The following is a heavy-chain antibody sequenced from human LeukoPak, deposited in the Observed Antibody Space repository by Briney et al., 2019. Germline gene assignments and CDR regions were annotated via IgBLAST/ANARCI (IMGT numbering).Heavy chain of an antibody. J-gene: IGHJ4*02. V-gene: IGHV3-23*01. D-gene: IGHD5-12*01. Sequence: GGSLRLSCAASGFTFSSYAMSWVRQAPGKGLEWVSVISGSGDSTYYADSAKGRFTISRDNSKNTVYLQMNSLRAEDTAVYFCARDDSDIVATTKAFDHWGQGTLVTVSS. CDR3: ARDDSDIVATTKAFDH. CDR1: GFTFSSYA. CDR2: ISGSGDST.